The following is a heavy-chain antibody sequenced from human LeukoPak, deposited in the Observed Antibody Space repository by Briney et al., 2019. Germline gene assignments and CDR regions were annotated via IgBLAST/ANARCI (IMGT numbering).Heavy chain of an antibody. V-gene: IGHV1-18*01. Sequence: ASVKVSCKASGYTFTSYGISWVRQAPGQGLEWMGWISAYNGNTNYAQKLQGRVTMTTDTSTSTAYMELSSLRSGDTAVYYCAIEPSDGGNSEGLDYWGQGTLVTVSS. CDR3: AIEPSDGGNSEGLDY. CDR2: ISAYNGNT. CDR1: GYTFTSYG. D-gene: IGHD4-23*01. J-gene: IGHJ4*02.